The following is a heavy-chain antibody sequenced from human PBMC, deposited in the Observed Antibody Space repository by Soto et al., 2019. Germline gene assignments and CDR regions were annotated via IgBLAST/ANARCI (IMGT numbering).Heavy chain of an antibody. CDR2: IYFSGTT. J-gene: IGHJ5*02. V-gene: IGHV4-31*03. D-gene: IGHD3-22*01. CDR1: GGSISSGDYY. CDR3: ARRDRSGFSYWLDT. Sequence: TLCLTCTVSGGSISSGDYYWSWIRQHPGKGLEWIGTIYFSGTTYYNPSLKSRVTISVDTSKSQFSLKLSSVTAADTAVYYCARRDRSGFSYWLDTWGQGTLVNVSS.